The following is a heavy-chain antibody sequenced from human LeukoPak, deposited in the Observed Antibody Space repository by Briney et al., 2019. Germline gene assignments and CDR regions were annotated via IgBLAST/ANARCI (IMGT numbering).Heavy chain of an antibody. Sequence: SQTLSLTCAISGDSVSSNSAAWNWIRQSPSRGLEWLGRTYYRSKYYNEYAVSVKSRITINPDTYKNQSSLQLNSVTPEDTAVYYCARGGTLAEGWFDPWGQGTLVTVSS. CDR3: ARGGTLAEGWFDP. D-gene: IGHD3-16*01. J-gene: IGHJ5*02. CDR2: TYYRSKYYN. CDR1: GDSVSSNSAA. V-gene: IGHV6-1*01.